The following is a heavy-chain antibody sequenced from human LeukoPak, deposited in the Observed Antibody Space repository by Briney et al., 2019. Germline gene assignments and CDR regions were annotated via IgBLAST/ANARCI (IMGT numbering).Heavy chain of an antibody. D-gene: IGHD3-22*01. Sequence: LETLSLTCAVYGGSFSGYYWSWIRQPPGKGLEWIGTIYYSGSTYYNPSLKSRVTTSVDTSKNQFSLKLSFVTAADTAVYYCARAASSGYFTPPYYYYYYMDVWGKGTTVTVSS. J-gene: IGHJ6*03. CDR1: GGSFSGYY. CDR3: ARAASSGYFTPPYYYYYYMDV. V-gene: IGHV4-34*01. CDR2: IYYSGST.